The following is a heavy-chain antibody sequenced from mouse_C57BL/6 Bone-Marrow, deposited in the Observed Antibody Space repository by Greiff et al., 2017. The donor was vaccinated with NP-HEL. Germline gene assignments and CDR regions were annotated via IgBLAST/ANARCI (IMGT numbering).Heavy chain of an antibody. V-gene: IGHV1-22*01. CDR1: GYTFTDYN. D-gene: IGHD3-2*02. CDR3: TRSGQHRLPSWFAY. CDR2: INPNNGGT. Sequence: EVQLQQSGPELVKPGASVKMSCKASGYTFTDYNMHWVKQSHGKSLEWIGYINPNNGGTSYNQKFKGKATLTVNKSSSTAYMELRSLTSEDSAVYYCTRSGQHRLPSWFAYWGQGTLVTVSA. J-gene: IGHJ3*01.